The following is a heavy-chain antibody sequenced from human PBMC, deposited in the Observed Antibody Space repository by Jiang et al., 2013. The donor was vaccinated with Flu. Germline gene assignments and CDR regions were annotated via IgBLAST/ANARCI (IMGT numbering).Heavy chain of an antibody. CDR1: GYTFTSYG. V-gene: IGHV1-18*04. J-gene: IGHJ6*02. Sequence: QSGAEVKKPGAAVKVSCKASGYTFTSYGINWVRQAPGQGLEWLGRISANKGNTKYARRIQGRVTMTTETSTTTAYMELKSLRSDDTAIYYCVRDDSAYYYDLGDYSYGMDVVGPRGPQSPSP. CDR2: ISANKGNT. D-gene: IGHD3-22*01. CDR3: VRDDSAYYYDLGDYSYGMDV.